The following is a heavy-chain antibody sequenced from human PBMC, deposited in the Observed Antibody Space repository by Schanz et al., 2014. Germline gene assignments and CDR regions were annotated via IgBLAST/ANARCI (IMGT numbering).Heavy chain of an antibody. V-gene: IGHV3-23*01. CDR2: ISGGGGSA. J-gene: IGHJ4*02. CDR3: AKVWGSDYFYPFDY. D-gene: IGHD3-22*01. CDR1: GFTFNNYD. Sequence: ESGGGLVQPGGSLRLSCAASGFTFNNYDMNWVRLVPGKGLECVSGISGGGGSAYYADSVKGRFTISRDNSKNTLYLQMSSLRAEDTAVYYCAKVWGSDYFYPFDYWGQGTLVTVSS.